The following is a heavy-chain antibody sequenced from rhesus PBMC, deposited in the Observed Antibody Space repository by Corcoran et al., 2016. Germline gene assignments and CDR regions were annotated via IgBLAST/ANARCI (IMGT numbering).Heavy chain of an antibody. D-gene: IGHD4-29*01. CDR1: GGSISSSY. CDR2: IYGSGSST. V-gene: IGHV4-169*01. CDR3: ASTVAATPAFDF. Sequence: QLQLQESGPGLVKPSETLSVTCAVSGGSISSSYWSRIRPAPGKGLEWIGYIYGSGSSTNYNPSLKSRVTLSVDTSKNQLSLKLSSVTTADTAVYYCASTVAATPAFDFWGQGLRVTVSS. J-gene: IGHJ3*01.